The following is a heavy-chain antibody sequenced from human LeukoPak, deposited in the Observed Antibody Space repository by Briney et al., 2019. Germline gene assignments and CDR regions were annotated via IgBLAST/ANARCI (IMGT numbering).Heavy chain of an antibody. CDR2: IYSSGST. CDR3: TRGSIAYYYMDV. D-gene: IGHD3-22*01. V-gene: IGHV4-59*01. Sequence: SETLSLTCNVSGGSIRGYYWSWIRQPPGKGLEWIGYIYSSGSTNYNPSLKSRVTMSVDTSKNQFSLKVNSVTAADTAVYYCTRGSIAYYYMDVWGKGTTVTISS. CDR1: GGSIRGYY. J-gene: IGHJ6*03.